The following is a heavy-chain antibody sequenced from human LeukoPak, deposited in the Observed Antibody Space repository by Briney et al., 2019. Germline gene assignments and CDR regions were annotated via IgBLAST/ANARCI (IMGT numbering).Heavy chain of an antibody. Sequence: ASVKVSCKASGYTFTGYYMHWVRQAPGQGLEWMGWINPNSGGTNYAQKFQGRVTMTRDTSISTAYMELSRLRSDDTAVYYCARELPSYYYGSGIYYYGMDVWGQGTTVTVSS. J-gene: IGHJ6*02. V-gene: IGHV1-2*02. CDR2: INPNSGGT. D-gene: IGHD3-10*01. CDR1: GYTFTGYY. CDR3: ARELPSYYYGSGIYYYGMDV.